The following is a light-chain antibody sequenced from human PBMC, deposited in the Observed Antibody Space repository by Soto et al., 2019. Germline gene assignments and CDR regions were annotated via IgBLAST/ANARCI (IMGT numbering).Light chain of an antibody. V-gene: IGKV3-15*01. CDR1: ESVSTN. CDR2: GAS. Sequence: EIVMRQSTATLSLSPGERATLSSRASESVSTNLAWSPQKAGKAPRLLIYGASTRATGIPARLSASGSGTEFTLTIRSLQSEDFAVSYCQQYSIWRTFGQGTQVDIK. CDR3: QQYSIWRT. J-gene: IGKJ1*01.